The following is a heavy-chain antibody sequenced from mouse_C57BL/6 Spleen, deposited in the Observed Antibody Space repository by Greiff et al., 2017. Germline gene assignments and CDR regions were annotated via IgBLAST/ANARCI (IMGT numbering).Heavy chain of an antibody. V-gene: IGHV2-2*01. Sequence: QVQLKQSGPGLVQPSQSLSITCTVSGFSLTSYGVHWVRQSPGEGMEWLGVIWSGGSTDYNAAFISRLSISKDNSKSQVFFKMNSLQADDTAIYYCARTLYGSSSNWYFDVWGTGTTVTVSS. CDR1: GFSLTSYG. J-gene: IGHJ1*03. CDR2: IWSGGST. D-gene: IGHD1-1*01. CDR3: ARTLYGSSSNWYFDV.